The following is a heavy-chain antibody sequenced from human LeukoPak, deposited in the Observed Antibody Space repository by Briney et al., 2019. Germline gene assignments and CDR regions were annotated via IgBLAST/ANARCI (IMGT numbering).Heavy chain of an antibody. D-gene: IGHD1-7*01. CDR3: TTDEITGTTTYFDY. J-gene: IGHJ4*02. Sequence: GGSLRLSCAASGFTFSSYAMSWVGQAPGKGLEWVGRIKSKTDGGTTDYAAPVKGRFTISRDDSKNTLYLQMNSLKTEDTAVYYCTTDEITGTTTYFDYWGQGTLVTVSS. V-gene: IGHV3-15*01. CDR1: GFTFSSYA. CDR2: IKSKTDGGTT.